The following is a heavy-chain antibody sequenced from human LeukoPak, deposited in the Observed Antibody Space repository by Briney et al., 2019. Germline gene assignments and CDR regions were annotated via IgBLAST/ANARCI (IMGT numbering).Heavy chain of an antibody. CDR1: GYTFTSYG. Sequence: AASVKVSCKASGYTFTSYGISWVRQAPGQGLEWMGWISAYNGNTNYAQKLQGRVTMTTDTSTSTAYMELRSLRSDDTAVYYCARDIVVVPAAIPLDYWGQGTLVTVSS. CDR2: ISAYNGNT. J-gene: IGHJ4*02. CDR3: ARDIVVVPAAIPLDY. V-gene: IGHV1-18*01. D-gene: IGHD2-2*02.